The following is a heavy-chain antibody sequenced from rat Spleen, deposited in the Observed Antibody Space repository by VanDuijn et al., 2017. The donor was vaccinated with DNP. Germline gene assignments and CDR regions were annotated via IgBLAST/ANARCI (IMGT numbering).Heavy chain of an antibody. CDR3: SKDSYGDNFDY. Sequence: QVQLKESGPGLVQPSQTLSLTCPVSGFSLTTYGVAWVRQPPGKGLEWIAAISNGGDTHYNSVLKSRLSISRDISESQVFLKVNSLQIEDTAIYFCSKDSYGDNFDYWGQGVLVTVSS. CDR2: ISNGGDT. V-gene: IGHV2S12*01. J-gene: IGHJ2*01. CDR1: GFSLTTYG. D-gene: IGHD1-11*01.